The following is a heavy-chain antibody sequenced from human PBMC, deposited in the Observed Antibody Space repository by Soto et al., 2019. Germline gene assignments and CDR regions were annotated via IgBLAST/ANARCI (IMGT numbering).Heavy chain of an antibody. CDR3: ARERNMYGMEV. CDR1: GYTFTSYD. J-gene: IGHJ6*01. Sequence: ASVKVSCKASGYTFTSYDINWVRQATGQGLEWMGWMNPNSGNTVYAQKFQGRVTMTRNTSISTAYMELSSLRSVDTAVYYCARERNMYGMEVWGQGTTVTVSS. D-gene: IGHD1-1*01. CDR2: MNPNSGNT. V-gene: IGHV1-8*01.